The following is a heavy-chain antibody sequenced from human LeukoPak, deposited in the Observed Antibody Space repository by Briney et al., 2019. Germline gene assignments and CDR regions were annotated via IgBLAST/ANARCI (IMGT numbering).Heavy chain of an antibody. CDR2: IIPIFGTA. CDR3: ARGWLAETTVLTPYNY. V-gene: IGHV1-69*13. D-gene: IGHD4-23*01. CDR1: GGTFSNCA. Sequence: SVKVSCKTSGGTFSNCAISWVRQAPGQGLEWMGGIIPIFGTAHYAQKFQGRVTITADESTSTAYMELSSLRSEDTAVYYCARGWLAETTVLTPYNYWGQGTVVTVSS. J-gene: IGHJ4*02.